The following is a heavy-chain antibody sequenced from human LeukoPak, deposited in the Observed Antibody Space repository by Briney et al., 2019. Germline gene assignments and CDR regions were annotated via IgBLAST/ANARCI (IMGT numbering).Heavy chain of an antibody. D-gene: IGHD6-25*01. J-gene: IGHJ6*03. CDR2: ISGSGIST. V-gene: IGHV3-23*01. CDR3: ARDLFSAYYYMDV. CDR1: GFTFSSYA. Sequence: GSLRLSCAASGFTFSSYAMSWVRQAPGKGLGWVQDISGSGISTYYADSVKGRFTISRDNAKNSLYLQMNSLRAEDTAVYYCARDLFSAYYYMDVWGKGTTVTVSS.